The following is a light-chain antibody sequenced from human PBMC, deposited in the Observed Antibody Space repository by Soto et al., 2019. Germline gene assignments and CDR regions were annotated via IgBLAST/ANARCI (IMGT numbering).Light chain of an antibody. CDR1: QNVLSY. CDR2: DAS. CDR3: QQRRYRPGT. V-gene: IGKV3-11*01. Sequence: EIVLAQSPATLSLSPGERATLSCRASQNVLSYLAWYQQKPGQAPRLLIYDASNRATGVPARFSGSGSGTDFTLTISSLEPEDFAVYYCQQRRYRPGTFGQGTKLEIK. J-gene: IGKJ2*02.